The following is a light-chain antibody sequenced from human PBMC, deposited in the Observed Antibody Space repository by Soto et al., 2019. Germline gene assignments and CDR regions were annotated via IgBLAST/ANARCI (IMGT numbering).Light chain of an antibody. V-gene: IGLV2-14*01. CDR1: SSDVGGYNY. CDR2: EVS. J-gene: IGLJ3*02. CDR3: SSYTTNHTRV. Sequence: QSALTQPASVSGSPGQSITISCTGTSSDVGGYNYVSWYQQHPGKAPKLMIYEVSNRPSGVSNRFSGSKSGNTASLTISGLQPEDEADYYCSSYTTNHTRVFGGGTQLTVL.